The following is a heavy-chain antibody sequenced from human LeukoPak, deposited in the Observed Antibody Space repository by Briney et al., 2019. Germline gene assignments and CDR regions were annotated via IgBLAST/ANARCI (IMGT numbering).Heavy chain of an antibody. V-gene: IGHV1-18*01. CDR3: ARGGKIWFGELFDAFDI. CDR2: ISAYNSNT. J-gene: IGHJ3*02. D-gene: IGHD3-10*01. CDR1: GYTFTSYG. Sequence: ASVKVSCKASGYTFTSYGISWVRQAPGQGLEWMGWISAYNSNTNYAQKLQSRVTMTTDTSTSTAYMELRSLRSDDTAVYYCARGGKIWFGELFDAFDIWGQGTMVTVSS.